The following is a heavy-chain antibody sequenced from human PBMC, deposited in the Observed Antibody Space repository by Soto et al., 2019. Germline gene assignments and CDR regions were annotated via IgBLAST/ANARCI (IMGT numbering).Heavy chain of an antibody. J-gene: IGHJ6*02. CDR3: ASQPRSSWPHYYYYGMDV. Sequence: PSQTLSLTCAISGDSVSSNSAAWNWIRQSPSRGLEWLGRTYYRSKWYNDYAVSVKSRITINPDTSKNQFSLQLNSVTPEDTAVYYCASQPRSSWPHYYYYGMDVWGQGTTVTVSS. CDR2: TYYRSKWYN. D-gene: IGHD6-13*01. V-gene: IGHV6-1*01. CDR1: GDSVSSNSAA.